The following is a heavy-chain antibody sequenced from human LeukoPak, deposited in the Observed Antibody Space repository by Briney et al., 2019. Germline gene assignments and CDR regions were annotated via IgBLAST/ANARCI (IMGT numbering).Heavy chain of an antibody. V-gene: IGHV7-4-1*02. J-gene: IGHJ3*02. CDR2: INTNTGNP. D-gene: IGHD6-19*01. CDR3: ASPGIAVAGFDAFDI. CDR1: GYTFTSYA. Sequence: ASVKVSCKASGYTFTSYAMNWVRQAPGQGLEWMGWINTNTGNPTYAQGFTGRFVFSLDTSVSTAYLQISSLKAEDTAVYYCASPGIAVAGFDAFDIWGQGTMVTVSP.